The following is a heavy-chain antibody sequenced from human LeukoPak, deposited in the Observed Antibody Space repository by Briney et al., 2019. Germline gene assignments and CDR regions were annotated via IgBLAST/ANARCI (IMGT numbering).Heavy chain of an antibody. V-gene: IGHV3-21*01. CDR1: GFTFSSYS. J-gene: IGHJ4*02. D-gene: IGHD2-2*02. CDR3: AVGYCSSTSCYTARPFDY. CDR2: ISSSSSYI. Sequence: GGSLRLSCAASGFTFSSYSMNWVRQAPGKGLEWVSSISSSSSYIYYADSVKGRFTISRDNAKNSLYLQMNSLRAEDTAVYYCAVGYCSSTSCYTARPFDYWGQGTLVTVSS.